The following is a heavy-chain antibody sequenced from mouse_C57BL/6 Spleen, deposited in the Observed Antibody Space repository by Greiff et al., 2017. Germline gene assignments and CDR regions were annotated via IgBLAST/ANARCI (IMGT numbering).Heavy chain of an antibody. V-gene: IGHV1-42*01. D-gene: IGHD2-4*01. CDR3: ARDYDYDY. J-gene: IGHJ2*01. Sequence: EVQLQQSGPELVKPGASVKISCKASGYSFTGYYMNWVKQSPEKSLEWIGEINPSTGGTTYNQKFKAKATLTVDKSSSTAYMQLKSLTSEDSAVXYCARDYDYDYWGQGTTLTVSS. CDR1: GYSFTGYY. CDR2: INPSTGGT.